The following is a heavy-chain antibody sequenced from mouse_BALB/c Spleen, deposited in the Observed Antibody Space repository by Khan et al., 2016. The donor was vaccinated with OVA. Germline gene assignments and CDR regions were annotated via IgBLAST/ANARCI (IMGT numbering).Heavy chain of an antibody. CDR2: IDPANGNT. J-gene: IGHJ4*01. V-gene: IGHV14-3*02. Sequence: EVQLQESGAEFVKPGSSVRLSCTASGFNIKNTYIQWVKQRPEQGLEWIGRIDPANGNTKYDPQFQGKATITADTSSNTAYLRLSSLTSEDAAVCYWAYSMLLYAINYWGQGTSVTGSS. CDR3: AYSMLLYAINY. CDR1: GFNIKNTY.